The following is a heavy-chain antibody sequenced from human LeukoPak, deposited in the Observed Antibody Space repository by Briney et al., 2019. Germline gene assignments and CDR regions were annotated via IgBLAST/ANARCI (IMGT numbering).Heavy chain of an antibody. CDR2: INPNSGGT. CDR1: GYTFTGYY. Sequence: ASVKVSCKASGYTFTGYYMHWVRQAPGQGLEWMGWINPNSGGTNYAQKFQGRVTMTRDTSISTAYMELSRLRSDDTAVYYCARVLYYYDSSGYYTLGQGTLVTVSS. V-gene: IGHV1-2*02. D-gene: IGHD3-22*01. CDR3: ARVLYYYDSSGYYT. J-gene: IGHJ5*02.